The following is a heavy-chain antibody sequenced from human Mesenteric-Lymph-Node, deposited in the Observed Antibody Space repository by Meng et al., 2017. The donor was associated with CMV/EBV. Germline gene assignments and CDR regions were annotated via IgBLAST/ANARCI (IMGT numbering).Heavy chain of an antibody. CDR2: ITGTSAYL. CDR1: GFVFTNYN. J-gene: IGHJ4*02. Sequence: GESLKISCAASGFVFTNYNMNWVRQAPGKGLEWVSSITGTSAYLFYADSVKGRFTISRDNAKNSLYLQMSSLRAEDTAVYYCARDTGYCSNTSCYPGYFGYWGQGTLVTVSS. D-gene: IGHD2-2*01. CDR3: ARDTGYCSNTSCYPGYFGY. V-gene: IGHV3-21*01.